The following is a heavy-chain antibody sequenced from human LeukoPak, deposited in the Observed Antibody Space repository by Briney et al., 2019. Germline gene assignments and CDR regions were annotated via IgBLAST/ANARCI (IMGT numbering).Heavy chain of an antibody. CDR1: GGSISSYY. CDR2: IYTSGST. Sequence: PSETLSLTCTVSGGSISSYYWSWIRQPAGKGLEWIGRIYTSGSTNYNPSLKSRVTISVDTSKNQFSLKLSSVTAADTAVYYCARRRAVAARWAYWYFDLWGRGTLVTVSS. V-gene: IGHV4-4*07. D-gene: IGHD2-15*01. CDR3: ARRRAVAARWAYWYFDL. J-gene: IGHJ2*01.